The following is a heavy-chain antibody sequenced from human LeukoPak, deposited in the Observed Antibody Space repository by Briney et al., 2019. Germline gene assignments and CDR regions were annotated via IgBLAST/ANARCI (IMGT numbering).Heavy chain of an antibody. D-gene: IGHD3-22*01. CDR1: AFTGKSMY. CDR2: IYSGGST. V-gene: IGHV3-66*01. Sequence: GGTLVHSCAGSAFTGKSMYIGWVAQALGKDLKWSSVIYSGGSTYYADSVKVRFTISSDNSKNTMYLQMNSLRAEDTAVYYCAREWYYYDSSGYYNVYFDYWGQGTLVTVSS. J-gene: IGHJ4*02. CDR3: AREWYYYDSSGYYNVYFDY.